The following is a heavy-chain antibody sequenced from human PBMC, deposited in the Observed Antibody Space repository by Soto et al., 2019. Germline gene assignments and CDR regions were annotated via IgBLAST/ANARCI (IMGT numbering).Heavy chain of an antibody. CDR1: GYTFTDYY. Sequence: GASVKVSCKASGYTFTDYYMHWVRQAPGQGLEWMGWINPNTGGTNYAQKFQRWVTMTRDTSNSTAYMELSRLTSDDTAVYYCAKSDRTTYHYDSSGYSRGNWFDPWGQGTLVTVSS. CDR3: AKSDRTTYHYDSSGYSRGNWFDP. J-gene: IGHJ5*02. D-gene: IGHD3-22*01. V-gene: IGHV1-2*04. CDR2: INPNTGGT.